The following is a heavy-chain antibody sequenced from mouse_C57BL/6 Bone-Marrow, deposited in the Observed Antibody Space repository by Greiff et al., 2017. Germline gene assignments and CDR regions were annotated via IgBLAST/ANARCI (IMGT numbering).Heavy chain of an antibody. J-gene: IGHJ3*01. CDR3: ARSNWVPAWFAY. Sequence: QVQLQQPGAELVKPGASVKLSCKASGYTFTSYWMHWVKQRPGQGLEWIGMIHPNSGSTNYNEKFKSKATLTVDKSSSTAYMQLNSLTSEDSAVYYCARSNWVPAWFAYWGQGTLVTVSA. V-gene: IGHV1-64*01. CDR2: IHPNSGST. CDR1: GYTFTSYW. D-gene: IGHD4-1*02.